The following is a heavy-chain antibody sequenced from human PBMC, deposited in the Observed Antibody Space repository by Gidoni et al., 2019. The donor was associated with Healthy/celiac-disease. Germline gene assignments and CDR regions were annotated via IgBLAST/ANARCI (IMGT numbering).Heavy chain of an antibody. CDR2: ISGSGGST. CDR3: AKGAHRSIAARPEYNWFDP. V-gene: IGHV3-23*04. D-gene: IGHD6-6*01. J-gene: IGHJ5*02. CDR1: GFTFSSYA. Sequence: EVQLVESGGGFLPPGGSLRLSFAASGFTFSSYAISWVRQAPGKGLEWVSAISGSGGSTYYADSVKGRFTISRDNSKNTLYLQMNSLRAEDTAVYYCAKGAHRSIAARPEYNWFDPWGQGTLVTVSS.